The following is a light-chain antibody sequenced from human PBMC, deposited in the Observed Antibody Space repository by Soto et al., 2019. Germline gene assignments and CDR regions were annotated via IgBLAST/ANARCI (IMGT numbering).Light chain of an antibody. CDR1: QSVSSY. Sequence: EIVLTQSPATLSLSPGERATLSCRASQSVSSYLAWYQQKPGQAPRLLIYDASNRATGIPARFSGSGSGTDFTLTISSRGPEDVAVYYCQQRSNWPPLITFGQGTRLEIK. CDR2: DAS. J-gene: IGKJ5*01. CDR3: QQRSNWPPLIT. V-gene: IGKV3-11*01.